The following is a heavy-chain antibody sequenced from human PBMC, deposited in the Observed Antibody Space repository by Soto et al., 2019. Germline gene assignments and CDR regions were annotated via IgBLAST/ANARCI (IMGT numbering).Heavy chain of an antibody. CDR1: GGSFSGYY. CDR2: INHSGST. D-gene: IGHD1-26*01. CDR3: ARGPYSGSYYY. Sequence: SETLSLTCAVYGGSFSGYYWSWIRQPPGKGLEWIGEINHSGSTNYNPSLKSRVTISVDTSKNQFSLQLTSVTAADTAVYYCARGPYSGSYYYWGQGTLVT. J-gene: IGHJ4*02. V-gene: IGHV4-34*01.